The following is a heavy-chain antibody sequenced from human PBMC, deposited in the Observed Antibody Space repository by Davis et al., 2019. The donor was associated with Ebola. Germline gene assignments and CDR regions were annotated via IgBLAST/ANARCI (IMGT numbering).Heavy chain of an antibody. CDR2: ISYDGSNK. Sequence: TLSLTCTVSGSPISRYGLHRIRHAPGPGLEGVAVISYDGSNKYYADSAKGRFTISRDKSKNTPDQEMNSLRAEDTAVYYCARGTRMDVWGKGTTVTVSS. V-gene: IGHV3-30*03. J-gene: IGHJ6*04. CDR3: ARGTRMDV. CDR1: GSPISRYG.